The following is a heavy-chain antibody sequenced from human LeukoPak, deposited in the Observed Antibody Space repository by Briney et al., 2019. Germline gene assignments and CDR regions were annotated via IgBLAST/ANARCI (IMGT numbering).Heavy chain of an antibody. V-gene: IGHV1-2*02. CDR3: ARGSVSSYEAFDS. CDR1: GYTFTGYY. CDR2: INPNSGGT. Sequence: ASVKVSCKASGYTFTGYYMHWVRQAPGQGLEWMGWINPNSGGTNYAQKFQGRVTMTRDTSISTAYMELSRLRSDDTAVYYCARGSVSSYEAFDSWGQGTMVTASS. D-gene: IGHD4-11*01. J-gene: IGHJ3*02.